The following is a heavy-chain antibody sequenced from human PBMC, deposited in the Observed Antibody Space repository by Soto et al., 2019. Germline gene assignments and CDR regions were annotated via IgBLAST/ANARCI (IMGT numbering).Heavy chain of an antibody. CDR1: GGSFSGYY. CDR3: ATHLGSGNIWFDP. Sequence: QVQLQQWGAGLLKPSETLSLTCAVYGGSFSGYYWSWIRQPPGKGLEWIGEINHSGSTNYNPSLKSRVTISVDTSKNQFSLKLSSVTAADTAVYYCATHLGSGNIWFDPWGQGTLVTVSS. J-gene: IGHJ5*02. V-gene: IGHV4-34*01. D-gene: IGHD6-25*01. CDR2: INHSGST.